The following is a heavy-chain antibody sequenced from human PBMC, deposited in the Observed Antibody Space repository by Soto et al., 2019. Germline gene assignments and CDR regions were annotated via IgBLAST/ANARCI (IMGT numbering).Heavy chain of an antibody. Sequence: GGTIRLSCAASGFTFSSYGMHWVRQAHGRGLEWVTGILCDGSDKYYADSVKGRFTISRENSKNTLYLQMNSLRTEDSAVYYCAKAGGGFGDFVHHWGQGTPATVSS. D-gene: IGHD3-10*01. CDR2: ILCDGSDK. V-gene: IGHV3-30*18. CDR1: GFTFSSYG. J-gene: IGHJ4*02. CDR3: AKAGGGFGDFVHH.